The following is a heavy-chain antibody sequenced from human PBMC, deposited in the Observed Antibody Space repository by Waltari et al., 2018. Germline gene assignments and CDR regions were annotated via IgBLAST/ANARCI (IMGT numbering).Heavy chain of an antibody. CDR3: ARALLMEQLVPRHYFDY. V-gene: IGHV4-59*01. CDR1: GGSISSYY. Sequence: QVQLQESGPGLVKPSETLSLTCTVSGGSISSYYWSWIRQPPGKGLEWIGYIYYSGSTNYNPSLKSRVTISVDTSKNQFSLKLSSVTAADTAVYYCARALLMEQLVPRHYFDYWGQGTLVTVSS. D-gene: IGHD6-13*01. J-gene: IGHJ4*02. CDR2: IYYSGST.